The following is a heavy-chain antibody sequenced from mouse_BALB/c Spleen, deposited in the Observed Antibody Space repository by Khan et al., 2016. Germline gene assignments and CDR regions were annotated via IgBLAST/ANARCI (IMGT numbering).Heavy chain of an antibody. Sequence: EVKLEESGGGLVQPGGSMKLSCVASGFTFSNYWMNWVRQSPEKGLEWVAEIRLKSNNYATHYAESVKGRFTISRDDSKSSDYLQMNNLRAEDTCIYYCTTWFAYWGQGTLVTVSA. CDR3: TTWFAY. V-gene: IGHV6-6*02. CDR1: GFTFSNYW. J-gene: IGHJ3*01. CDR2: IRLKSNNYAT.